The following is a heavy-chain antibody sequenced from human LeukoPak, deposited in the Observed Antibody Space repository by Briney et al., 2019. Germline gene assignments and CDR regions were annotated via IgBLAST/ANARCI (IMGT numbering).Heavy chain of an antibody. Sequence: PSGTLSLTCAVSGGSISSSNWWSWVRQPPGKGLEWIGEIYPGGSTNYNPSFKSRVTILVDKSKNQFSLKLTSVNAADTAVYYCARSISAMVRGAPYYWGQGTLVTVSS. V-gene: IGHV4-4*02. J-gene: IGHJ4*02. CDR2: IYPGGST. CDR1: GGSISSSNW. CDR3: ARSISAMVRGAPYY. D-gene: IGHD3-10*01.